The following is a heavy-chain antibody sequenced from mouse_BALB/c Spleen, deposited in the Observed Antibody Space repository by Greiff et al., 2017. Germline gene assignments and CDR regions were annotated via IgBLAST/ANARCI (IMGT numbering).Heavy chain of an antibody. CDR2: ISSGGST. CDR1: GFTFSSYA. J-gene: IGHJ2*01. D-gene: IGHD1-1*01. V-gene: IGHV5-6-5*01. CDR3: ARITTVEPLGY. Sequence: EVHLVESGGGLVKSGGSLKLSCAASGFTFSSYAMSWVRQTPEKRLEWVASISSGGSTYYPDSVKGRFTISRDNARNILYLQMSSLRSEDTAMYYCARITTVEPLGYWGQGTTLTVSS.